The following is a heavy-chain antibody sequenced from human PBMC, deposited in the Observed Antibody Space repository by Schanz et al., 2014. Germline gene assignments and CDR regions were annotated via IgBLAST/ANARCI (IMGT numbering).Heavy chain of an antibody. Sequence: QVQLVQSGAEVKKPGASVKVSCKASGYTFNNYTYVMIWVRQAPGQGLEWMGWINPNSGTTNYAQNFQGRVTMTTDTSTGTAYMELSSLRSEDTAVYYCARGYGDSPTDFWGQGTLVTVSS. CDR2: INPNSGTT. CDR1: GYTFNNYTYV. D-gene: IGHD4-17*01. J-gene: IGHJ4*02. CDR3: ARGYGDSPTDF. V-gene: IGHV1-18*01.